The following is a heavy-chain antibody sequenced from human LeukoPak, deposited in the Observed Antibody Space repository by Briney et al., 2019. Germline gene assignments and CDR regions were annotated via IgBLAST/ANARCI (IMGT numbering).Heavy chain of an antibody. CDR3: ARLDCSTTSCRFDR. D-gene: IGHD2-2*01. V-gene: IGHV5-51*01. Sequence: GGSLQISCQGSGSRFTNYWIGWVRPVSGKGLEWMGIFYPGDSDTRYSPSFQGQVTISADKSISTAYLQWSSLQASDTAMYYCARLDCSTTSCRFDRWGQGTLVTVSS. CDR2: FYPGDSDT. CDR1: GSRFTNYW. J-gene: IGHJ5*02.